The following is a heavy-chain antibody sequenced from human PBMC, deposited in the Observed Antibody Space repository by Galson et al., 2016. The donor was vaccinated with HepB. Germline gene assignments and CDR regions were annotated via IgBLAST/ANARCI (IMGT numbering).Heavy chain of an antibody. CDR3: ARHGSGELRDNWFDP. Sequence: TLSLTCTVSGGSISSGGYYWSWIRQHPGKGLEWIGHSAYYSPSLRSRVTISVDTSKNQFSLKLSSVTAADTAVYYCARHGSGELRDNWFDPWGQGTLVTVSS. D-gene: IGHD3-10*01. V-gene: IGHV4-31*03. CDR1: GGSISSGGYY. J-gene: IGHJ5*02. CDR2: SA.